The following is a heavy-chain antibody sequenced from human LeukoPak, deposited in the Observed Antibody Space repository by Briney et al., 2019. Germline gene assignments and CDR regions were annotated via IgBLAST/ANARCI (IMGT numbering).Heavy chain of an antibody. Sequence: GRSLRLSCAASGFTFDDYAMHWVRQAPGKGLEWVSGISWNSGSIVYADSVKGRFTISRDNAKNSLYLQMNSLRAEDTALYYCAKADWNDLAFDYWGQGTLVTVSS. CDR1: GFTFDDYA. CDR3: AKADWNDLAFDY. D-gene: IGHD1-1*01. V-gene: IGHV3-9*01. J-gene: IGHJ4*02. CDR2: ISWNSGSI.